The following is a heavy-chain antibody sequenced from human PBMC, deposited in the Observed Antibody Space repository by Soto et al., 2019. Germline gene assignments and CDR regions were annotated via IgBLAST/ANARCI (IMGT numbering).Heavy chain of an antibody. Sequence: GGSLRLSCAASGISFSSYWMHWVRQAPGKGLVWVSVIKSDGSSISYVDSVKGRFTISRDNAKNTLYLQMNSLRAEDTAVYYCAKSVYNWNDGFFDYWGQGTLVTVSS. CDR1: GISFSSYW. D-gene: IGHD1-1*01. CDR3: AKSVYNWNDGFFDY. J-gene: IGHJ4*02. CDR2: IKSDGSSI. V-gene: IGHV3-74*01.